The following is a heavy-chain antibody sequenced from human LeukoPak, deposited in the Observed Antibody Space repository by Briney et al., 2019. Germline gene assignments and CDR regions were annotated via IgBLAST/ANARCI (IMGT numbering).Heavy chain of an antibody. CDR2: IYPNGNIT. D-gene: IGHD6-13*01. CDR3: GRHSQLDY. Sequence: GGSLRLSCAASGFTFSSYWMHWVRQAPGKGPVWVSRIYPNGNITSYAGSVKGRFTISRDNAKNTLYLQMNSLRAEDTAVYYCGRHSQLDYWGQGTLVTVSS. V-gene: IGHV3-74*01. CDR1: GFTFSSYW. J-gene: IGHJ4*02.